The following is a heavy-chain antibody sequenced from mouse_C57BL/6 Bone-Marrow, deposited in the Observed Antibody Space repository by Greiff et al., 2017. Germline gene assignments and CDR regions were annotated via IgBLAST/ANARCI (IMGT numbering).Heavy chain of an antibody. D-gene: IGHD3-1*01. V-gene: IGHV1-59*01. CDR2: IDPSDSYT. CDR1: GYTFTSYW. J-gene: IGHJ2*01. Sequence: QVHLQQPGAELVRPGTSVKLSCKASGYTFTSYWMHWVKQRPGQGLEWIGVIDPSDSYTNYNQKFKGKATLTVDTSSSTAYMQLSSLTSEDSAVYYCARSGESYYFDYWGQGTTLTVSS. CDR3: ARSGESYYFDY.